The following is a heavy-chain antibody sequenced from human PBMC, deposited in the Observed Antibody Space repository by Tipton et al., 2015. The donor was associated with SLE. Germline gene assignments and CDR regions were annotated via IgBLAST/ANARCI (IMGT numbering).Heavy chain of an antibody. Sequence: TLSLTCAVYGGSFSGYYWSWIRQPPGKGLEWIGEINHSGSTNYNPSLKSRVTISVDTSKNQFSLKLSSVAAADTAVYYCARGVVKRRYYYDSSGSNDYWGQGTLVTVSS. CDR1: GGSFSGYY. CDR3: ARGVVKRRYYYDSSGSNDY. V-gene: IGHV4-34*01. J-gene: IGHJ4*02. CDR2: INHSGST. D-gene: IGHD3-22*01.